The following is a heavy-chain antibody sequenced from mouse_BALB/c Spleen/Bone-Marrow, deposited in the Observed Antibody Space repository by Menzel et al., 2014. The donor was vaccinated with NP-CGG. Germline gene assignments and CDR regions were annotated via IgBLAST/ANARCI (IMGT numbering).Heavy chain of an antibody. CDR1: GYTFTSYW. J-gene: IGHJ1*01. CDR3: ARARSTVITTWYFDV. D-gene: IGHD2-4*01. V-gene: IGHV1S41*01. CDR2: FAPGSGNT. Sequence: LVKPGASVKLSCKASGYTFTSYWINWIKQRPGQGLEWIGRFAPGSGNTYYNEMFKGKETLTVDTSSSTAYIQLSSLSSEDSAVYFCARARSTVITTWYFDVWGAGTTVTVSS.